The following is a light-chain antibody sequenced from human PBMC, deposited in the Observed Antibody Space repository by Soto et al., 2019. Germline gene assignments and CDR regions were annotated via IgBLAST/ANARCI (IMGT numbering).Light chain of an antibody. CDR1: QSISTK. CDR3: QEYNDWRPIT. J-gene: IGKJ4*01. CDR2: GAS. Sequence: IVMTQSPATLSVSPGGRATLSCRASQSISTKLAWYQQRPGQAPRLLIYGASTRAPGIPVRFSGSGSGTDFTLTITSLQSEDFAVYYCQEYNDWRPITFGGGTKV. V-gene: IGKV3-15*01.